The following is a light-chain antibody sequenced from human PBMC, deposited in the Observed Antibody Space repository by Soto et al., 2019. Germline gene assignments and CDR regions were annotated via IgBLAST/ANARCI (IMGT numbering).Light chain of an antibody. J-gene: IGKJ1*01. CDR2: DAS. CDR1: QDINTG. Sequence: IQLTQSPSSLSASVGNRVTLPCRASQDINTGVAWYQQKPGQTPKLLIYDASSLESGVPQRFSGSGSGTDFTLTISSLQPEDVATYYCQKYNSAPRTFGQGTKVDIK. CDR3: QKYNSAPRT. V-gene: IGKV1-13*02.